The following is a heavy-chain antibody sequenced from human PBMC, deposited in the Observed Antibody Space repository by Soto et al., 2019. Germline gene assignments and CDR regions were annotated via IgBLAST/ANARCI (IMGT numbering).Heavy chain of an antibody. D-gene: IGHD3-10*01. Sequence: PGKGLVWVAVIWYDGSNKYYADSVKGRVTISRDNSKNTLYLQMNSLRAEDTAVYYCARVYYSIRGGHGICSLGMD. CDR2: IWYDGSNK. J-gene: IGHJ6*01. CDR3: ARVYYSIRGGHGICSLGMD. V-gene: IGHV3-33*01.